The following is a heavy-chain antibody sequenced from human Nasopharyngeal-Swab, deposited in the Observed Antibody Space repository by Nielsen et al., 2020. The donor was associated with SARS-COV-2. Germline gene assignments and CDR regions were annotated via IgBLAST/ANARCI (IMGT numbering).Heavy chain of an antibody. D-gene: IGHD3-3*01. CDR2: ISSSSYI. CDR1: GFTFSSYS. CDR3: ARDRITIFGVEKPFDY. J-gene: IGHJ4*02. V-gene: IGHV3-21*01. Sequence: GGSLRLSCAASGFTFSSYSMNWVRQAPGKGLEWVSSISSSSYIYYADSVKGRFTISRDNAKNSLYLQMNSLRAEDTAVYYCARDRITIFGVEKPFDYWGQGTLVTVSS.